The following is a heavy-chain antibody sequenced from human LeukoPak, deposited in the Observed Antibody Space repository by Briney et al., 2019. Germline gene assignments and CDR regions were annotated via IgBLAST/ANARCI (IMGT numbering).Heavy chain of an antibody. Sequence: HPGGSLRLSCAASGFTVSSNYMSWVRQAPGKGLEWVSVIYSGGSTYYADSVKGRFTISRDNSKNTLYLQMNSLRAEDTAVYYCAKGGAYYYYYMDVWGKGTTVTVSS. CDR3: AKGGAYYYYYMDV. CDR1: GFTVSSNY. D-gene: IGHD4/OR15-4a*01. V-gene: IGHV3-53*05. CDR2: IYSGGST. J-gene: IGHJ6*03.